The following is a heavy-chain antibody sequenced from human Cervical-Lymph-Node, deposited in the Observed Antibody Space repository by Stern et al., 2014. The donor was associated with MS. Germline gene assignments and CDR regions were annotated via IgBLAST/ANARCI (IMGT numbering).Heavy chain of an antibody. Sequence: MQLVESGGGLVKPGGSLRLSCATSGFTFSDYYMTWIRQAPGKGLEWVSYISRSGRTIYYADSVRGRFTISRDDAKNSLFLQMNSLRAEDTAVYYCATLSYDAFDTWGQGTMVTVSS. V-gene: IGHV3-11*01. CDR1: GFTFSDYY. J-gene: IGHJ3*02. CDR2: ISRSGRTI. CDR3: ATLSYDAFDT. D-gene: IGHD3-16*01.